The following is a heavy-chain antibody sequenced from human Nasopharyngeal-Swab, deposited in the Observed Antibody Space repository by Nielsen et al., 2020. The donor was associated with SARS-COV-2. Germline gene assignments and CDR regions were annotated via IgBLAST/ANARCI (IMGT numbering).Heavy chain of an antibody. V-gene: IGHV3-15*01. CDR2: IKSKTDGGTT. CDR3: TTVEFYYDSSGYYSPHWYFDL. CDR1: GFTFSNVW. Sequence: GESLKISCAASGFTFSNVWMSWVRQAPGKGLEWVGRIKSKTDGGTTDYAAPVKGRFTISRDDSKNTLYLQMNSLKTEDTAVYYCTTVEFYYDSSGYYSPHWYFDLWGRGTLVTVSS. D-gene: IGHD3-22*01. J-gene: IGHJ2*01.